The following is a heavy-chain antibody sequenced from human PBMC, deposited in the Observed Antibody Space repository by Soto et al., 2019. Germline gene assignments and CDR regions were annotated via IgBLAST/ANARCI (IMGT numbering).Heavy chain of an antibody. CDR1: GFTFSSYW. J-gene: IGHJ4*02. CDR3: ARHYGSGSYLYFDY. D-gene: IGHD3-10*01. CDR2: ISTHGGST. V-gene: IGHV3-64*01. Sequence: EVQLVESGGGLVQPGGSLRLSCAASGFTFSSYWMHWVRQAPWKKLEYVSGISTHGGSTYYANSVKGRFTISRDNSKNTLYRQMGSLRAEDMAVYYCARHYGSGSYLYFDYWGQGTLVTVSS.